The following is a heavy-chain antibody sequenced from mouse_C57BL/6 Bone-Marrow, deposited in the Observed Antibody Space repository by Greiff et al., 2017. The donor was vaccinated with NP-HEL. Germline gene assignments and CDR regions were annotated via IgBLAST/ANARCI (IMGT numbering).Heavy chain of an antibody. CDR3: ARFADYDCFAY. Sequence: VQLQQSGPELVKPGASVKISCKASGYAFSSSWMTWVKQRPGKGLEWIGRIYPGDGDTNYNGKFKGKATLTADKSSSTAYMQLSSLTSEDSAVYFCARFADYDCFAYWGQGTLVTVSA. D-gene: IGHD2-4*01. J-gene: IGHJ3*01. V-gene: IGHV1-82*01. CDR1: GYAFSSSW. CDR2: IYPGDGDT.